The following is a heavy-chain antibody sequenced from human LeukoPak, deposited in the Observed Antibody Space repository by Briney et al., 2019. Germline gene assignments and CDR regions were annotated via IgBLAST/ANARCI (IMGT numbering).Heavy chain of an antibody. CDR2: VYNSGST. D-gene: IGHD2-15*01. J-gene: IGHJ4*02. V-gene: IGHV4-59*01. CDR1: GGSISGYY. CDR3: ARGGGLVVVRSGLLDY. Sequence: PSETLSLTCTVSGGSISGYYWTWIRRPPRKRMEWIGYVYNSGSTNYNPSLKSRLTISVDTSKNQFSLRLSSVTAADTAVYYCARGGGLVVVRSGLLDYWGQGTLVTVSS.